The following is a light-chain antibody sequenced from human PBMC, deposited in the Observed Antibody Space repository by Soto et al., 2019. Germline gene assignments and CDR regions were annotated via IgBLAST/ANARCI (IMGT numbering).Light chain of an antibody. J-gene: IGKJ2*01. CDR2: AAS. CDR3: QESYRTPFT. Sequence: DIQMTQSPSSLSASVGDRVIITCRASQSISSYLNWYQQKPGKAPRLLIYAASSLQSGVPSRFSGSGSATDFTLTISSLQPEDFASYYCQESYRTPFTFGQGTKVEIK. V-gene: IGKV1-39*01. CDR1: QSISSY.